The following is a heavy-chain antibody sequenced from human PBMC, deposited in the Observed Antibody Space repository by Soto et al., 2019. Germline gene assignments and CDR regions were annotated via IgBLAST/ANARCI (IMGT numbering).Heavy chain of an antibody. D-gene: IGHD4-17*01. CDR1: GGSISGSSYY. J-gene: IGHJ4*02. CDR3: ASFSGATYGDYGGGINY. Sequence: LSLTCTVSGGSISGSSYYWGWILQPPVKGLECIGSAHYSGSTDYNPSLKSRVTISVDTSKNQFSLKLTSVTAADTAVYFCASFSGATYGDYGGGINYWGQGTLVTVSS. V-gene: IGHV4-39*01. CDR2: AHYSGST.